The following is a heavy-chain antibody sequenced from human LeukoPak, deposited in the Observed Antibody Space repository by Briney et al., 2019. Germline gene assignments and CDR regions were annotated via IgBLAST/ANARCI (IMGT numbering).Heavy chain of an antibody. D-gene: IGHD3-22*01. CDR2: IKQDGSEK. Sequence: PGGFLRLSCAASGFTFSSYWMSWVRQAPGKGLEWVANIKQDGSEKYYVDSVKGRFTISRDNAKNSLYLQMNSLRAEDTAVYYCARPHYDSSGYYYEEGAFDIWGQGTMVTVSS. V-gene: IGHV3-7*01. CDR1: GFTFSSYW. J-gene: IGHJ3*02. CDR3: ARPHYDSSGYYYEEGAFDI.